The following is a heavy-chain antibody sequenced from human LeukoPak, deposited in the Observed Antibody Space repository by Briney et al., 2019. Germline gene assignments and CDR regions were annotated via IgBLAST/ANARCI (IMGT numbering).Heavy chain of an antibody. J-gene: IGHJ6*02. D-gene: IGHD1-20*01. V-gene: IGHV1-8*02. Sequence: ASVKVSCKASGYTFTGYYMHWVRQAPGQGLEWLGWMNPNSGNTGYAQKFQGRVTMTRNTSISTAYMELSSLRSEDTAVYYCARGRYPTSYYYYYYGMDVWGQGTTVTVSS. CDR2: MNPNSGNT. CDR1: GYTFTGYY. CDR3: ARGRYPTSYYYYYYGMDV.